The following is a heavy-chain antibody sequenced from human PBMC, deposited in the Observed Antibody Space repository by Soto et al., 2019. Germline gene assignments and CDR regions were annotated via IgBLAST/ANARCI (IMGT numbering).Heavy chain of an antibody. V-gene: IGHV4-34*01. D-gene: IGHD4-17*01. J-gene: IGHJ4*02. CDR2: INHSGST. CDR1: CGSFSGYY. CDR3: ARVRVYGDYRVRPGNSDY. Sequence: QVQLQQWCAGLLKPSETLSLTCAVYCGSFSGYYWSWIRQPPGKGLEWIGEINHSGSTNYNPSLKSRVTISVDTSKNQFSLKLGSVTAADTAVYYCARVRVYGDYRVRPGNSDYWGQGTLVTVSS.